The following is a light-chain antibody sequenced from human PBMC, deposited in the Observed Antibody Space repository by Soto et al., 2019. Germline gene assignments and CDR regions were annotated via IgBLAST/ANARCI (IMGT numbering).Light chain of an antibody. CDR2: GAS. CDR3: QQYGSSTGT. Sequence: EIVLTQSPGTLSLSPGEIATLSCRASQSVSSSYLAWYQQKPGQAPRLLIYGASSRATGIPDRFSGSGSGTDFTLTISRLEPEDFAVYYCQQYGSSTGTFXQGTKVDIK. V-gene: IGKV3-20*01. J-gene: IGKJ1*01. CDR1: QSVSSSY.